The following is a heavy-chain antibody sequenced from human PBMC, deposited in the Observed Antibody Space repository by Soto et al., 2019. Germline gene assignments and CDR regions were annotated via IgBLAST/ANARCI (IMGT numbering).Heavy chain of an antibody. CDR3: ARGGDWKFDY. J-gene: IGHJ4*02. CDR1: GGSININKW. D-gene: IGHD1-1*01. CDR2: IHPSGRT. Sequence: QVQLQESGPGPVKPSGTLSLTCTVSGGSININKWWTWVRQPPGKGLEWVGEIHPSGRTSYSPALKSRLSLSVDKSNNQLSLKLTSLTAADTAVYYCARGGDWKFDYWGQGTQVTVSA. V-gene: IGHV4-4*02.